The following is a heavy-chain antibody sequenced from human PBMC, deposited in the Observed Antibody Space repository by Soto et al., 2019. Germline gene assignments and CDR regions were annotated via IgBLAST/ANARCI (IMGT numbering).Heavy chain of an antibody. CDR3: ARRSLYAFAY. V-gene: IGHV4-34*01. Sequence: PSETLSLTCAVSGGSFSGYFWSWVRQTPGKGMEWIGEINHSGSTDYNPTLKSRVIVSVDTSKNQFSLNLSSVTAADTAIYYCARRSLYAFAYWGQGTLVTVSS. CDR2: INHSGST. J-gene: IGHJ4*02. CDR1: GGSFSGYF. D-gene: IGHD3-16*01.